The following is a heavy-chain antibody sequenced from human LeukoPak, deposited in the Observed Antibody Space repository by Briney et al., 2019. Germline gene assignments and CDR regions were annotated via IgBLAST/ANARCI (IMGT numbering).Heavy chain of an antibody. J-gene: IGHJ4*02. CDR2: IRYDGSNK. CDR3: AKDRITMIVVVEAYLGY. Sequence: PGGSLRLSCAASGFTFSSYGMHWVRQAPGKGLEWVAFIRYDGSNKYYADSVKGRFTISRDNSKNTLYLQMNSLRAEGTAVYYCAKDRITMIVVVEAYLGYWGQGTLVTVSS. CDR1: GFTFSSYG. V-gene: IGHV3-30*02. D-gene: IGHD3-22*01.